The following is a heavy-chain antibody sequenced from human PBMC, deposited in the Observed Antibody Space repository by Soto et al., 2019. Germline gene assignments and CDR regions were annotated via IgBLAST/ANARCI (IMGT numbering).Heavy chain of an antibody. D-gene: IGHD6-13*01. CDR3: ARSPSIAAAGSYYYYYYGMDV. V-gene: IGHV5-51*01. CDR2: IYPGDSDT. Sequence: GESLKISCKGSGYSFTSYWIGWVRQMPGKGLEWMGIIYPGDSDTRYSPSFQGQVTISADKSISTAYLQWSSLKASDTAMYYCARSPSIAAAGSYYYYYYGMDVWGQGTTVTVSS. J-gene: IGHJ6*02. CDR1: GYSFTSYW.